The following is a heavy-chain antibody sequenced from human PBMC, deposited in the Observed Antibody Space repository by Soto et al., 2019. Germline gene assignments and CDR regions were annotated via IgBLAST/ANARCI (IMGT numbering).Heavy chain of an antibody. Sequence: EVQLVESGGGLIQPGGSLRLSCAASGFTISSNYMSWVRQAPGKGLEWDSVIYSGGSTYYADSVKGRFTISRDNSKNTLYLQMNSLRAEDTAVYYCARDGYYDFWSGYRVDGMDVWGQGTTVTVSS. CDR3: ARDGYYDFWSGYRVDGMDV. CDR2: IYSGGST. CDR1: GFTISSNY. V-gene: IGHV3-53*01. J-gene: IGHJ6*02. D-gene: IGHD3-3*01.